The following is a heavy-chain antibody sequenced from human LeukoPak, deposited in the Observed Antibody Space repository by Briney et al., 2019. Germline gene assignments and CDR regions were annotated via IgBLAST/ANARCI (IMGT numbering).Heavy chain of an antibody. V-gene: IGHV3-13*01. CDR2: IGTAGDT. J-gene: IGHJ4*02. Sequence: GGSLRLSCAASGFTFSSYDMHWVRQATGKGLEWVSAIGTAGDTYYPGSVKGRFTISREHAKNSLYLQMNSLRAGDTAVYYCARGSLDGDYFDYWGQGTLVTVSS. CDR3: ARGSLDGDYFDY. D-gene: IGHD4-17*01. CDR1: GFTFSSYD.